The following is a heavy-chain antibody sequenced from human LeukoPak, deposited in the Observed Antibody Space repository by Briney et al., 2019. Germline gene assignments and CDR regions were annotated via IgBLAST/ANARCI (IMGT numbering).Heavy chain of an antibody. J-gene: IGHJ4*02. CDR2: IYYSGST. V-gene: IGHV4-59*01. CDR3: AREDYGDYPTLFDY. D-gene: IGHD4-17*01. CDR1: GGSISSYY. Sequence: SETLSLTCTVSGGSISSYYWSWIRQPPGKGLEWVGYIYYSGSTNYNPSLKSRVTISVDTSKNQFSLKLSSVTAADTAVYYCAREDYGDYPTLFDYWGQGTLVTVSS.